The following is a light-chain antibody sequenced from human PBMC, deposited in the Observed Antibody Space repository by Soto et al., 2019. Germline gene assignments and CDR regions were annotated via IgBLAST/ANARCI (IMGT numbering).Light chain of an antibody. V-gene: IGLV3-1*01. J-gene: IGLJ2*01. CDR1: KLGDKY. Sequence: SSELTQPPSVSVSPGQTASITCSGDKLGDKYACWYQQKPGQSPVLVIYQDSKRPSGIPERFSGSNSGNTATLTISGTQAMDEADYYCPAWDSSTVVFGGGTQLTVL. CDR2: QDS. CDR3: PAWDSSTVV.